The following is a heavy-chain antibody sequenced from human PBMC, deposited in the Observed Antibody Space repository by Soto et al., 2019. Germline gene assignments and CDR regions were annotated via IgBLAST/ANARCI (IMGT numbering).Heavy chain of an antibody. J-gene: IGHJ1*01. D-gene: IGHD3-16*01. Sequence: PGGSLRLSCSASGFPFSNHAMHWVRQAPGKRLEYVSAINYNGGTTYYVDSVKGRFSISRDNSKNTLYLQMSSLKVEDTAMYHCGTWGGREARNLYHWGQRXRGSVS. CDR1: GFPFSNHA. V-gene: IGHV3-64D*06. CDR2: INYNGGTT. CDR3: GTWGGREARNLYH.